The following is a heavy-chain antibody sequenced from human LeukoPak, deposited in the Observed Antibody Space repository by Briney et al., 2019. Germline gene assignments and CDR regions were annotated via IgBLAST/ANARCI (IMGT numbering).Heavy chain of an antibody. CDR1: GFTFSCYS. V-gene: IGHV3-21*01. CDR3: ARHDYGGDSSY. CDR2: ISSSSTYI. Sequence: GGSLRLSCAASGFTFSCYSMNWVRQAPGTGLEWVSSISSSSTYIYYADSVKGRFTISRDNAKNSLYLQMNSLRAEDTAVYYCARHDYGGDSSYWGQGTLVTVSS. D-gene: IGHD4-23*01. J-gene: IGHJ4*02.